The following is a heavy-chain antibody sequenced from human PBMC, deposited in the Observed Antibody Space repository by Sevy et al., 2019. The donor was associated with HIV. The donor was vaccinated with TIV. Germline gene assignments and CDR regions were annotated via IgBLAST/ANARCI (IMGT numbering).Heavy chain of an antibody. V-gene: IGHV3-23*01. CDR2: ISGSGGST. CDR3: AKAGYSSSWFDY. J-gene: IGHJ4*02. CDR1: GFTFSSYA. Sequence: GGSLRLSCAASGFTFSSYAMSWVRQAPGKGLEWVSAISGSGGSTYYAHSVKGRFTISRDNSKNTLYLQMNSRRAEDTAVYYCAKAGYSSSWFDYWGQGTLVTVSS. D-gene: IGHD6-13*01.